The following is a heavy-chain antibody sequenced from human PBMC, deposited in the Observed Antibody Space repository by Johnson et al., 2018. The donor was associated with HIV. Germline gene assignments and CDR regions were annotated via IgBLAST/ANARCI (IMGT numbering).Heavy chain of an antibody. CDR2: IKSETDGGTT. V-gene: IGHV3-15*01. Sequence: VQLVESGGGVVKPGGSLRLSCAASGFIFSNAWMSWVRQAPGKGLEWVGRIKSETDGGTTDYAAPVKGRFTISRDDSKNTLYLQMDSLRAEDTAVYYCARRRYRRTWRDASDIWGQGTMVTVSS. CDR3: ARRRYRRTWRDASDI. CDR1: GFIFSNAW. D-gene: IGHD1-26*01. J-gene: IGHJ3*02.